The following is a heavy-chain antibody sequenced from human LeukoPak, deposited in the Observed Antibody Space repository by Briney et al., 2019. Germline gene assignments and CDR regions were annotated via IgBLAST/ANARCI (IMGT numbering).Heavy chain of an antibody. Sequence: GECLRLSCSTPGFPSRGFLMAGGRQAPGKGLEWVANITQDGSHRYYVDSLSGRFTISRDNAKSSLFLQMNSLRVEDTAVYYCANLWEMCYWGQGTLVTVSS. J-gene: IGHJ4*02. D-gene: IGHD1-26*01. V-gene: IGHV3-7*01. CDR1: GFPSRGFL. CDR2: ITQDGSHR. CDR3: ANLWEMCY.